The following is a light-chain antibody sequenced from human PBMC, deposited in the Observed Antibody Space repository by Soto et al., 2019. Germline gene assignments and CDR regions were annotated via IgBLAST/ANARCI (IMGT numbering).Light chain of an antibody. Sequence: QSVLTQPASASGSPGQSITISCTGTSSDVGGYIYVSWYQQHPGKAPKLMIYEVSNRPSGVSNRFSGSKSGNTASLTISGLQAEDEADYYCSSYTSTLRVVFGGGTKLTVL. V-gene: IGLV2-14*01. J-gene: IGLJ3*02. CDR3: SSYTSTLRVV. CDR2: EVS. CDR1: SSDVGGYIY.